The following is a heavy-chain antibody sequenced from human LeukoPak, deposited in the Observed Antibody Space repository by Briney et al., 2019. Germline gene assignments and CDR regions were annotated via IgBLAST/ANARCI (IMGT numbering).Heavy chain of an antibody. Sequence: GGSLRLSCAASGFTFSSYAMHWVRQAPGKGLEWVAVISYDGSNKYYADSVKGRFTISRDNSKNTLYLQMNSLRAEDTAVYYCARDRPPFEAYCGGDCYDAFDIWGQGTMVTVSS. CDR3: ARDRPPFEAYCGGDCYDAFDI. V-gene: IGHV3-30-3*01. CDR1: GFTFSSYA. CDR2: ISYDGSNK. D-gene: IGHD2-21*02. J-gene: IGHJ3*02.